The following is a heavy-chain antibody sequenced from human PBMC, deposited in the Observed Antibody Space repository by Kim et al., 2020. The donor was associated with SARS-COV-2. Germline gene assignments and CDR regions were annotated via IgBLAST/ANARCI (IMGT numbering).Heavy chain of an antibody. CDR3: AKLEEKTYYYDSSGYPDY. J-gene: IGHJ4*02. CDR2: ISGSGGST. Sequence: GGSLRLSCAASGFTFSSYAMSWVRQAPGKGLEWVSAISGSGGSTYYADSVKGRFTISRDNSKNTLYLQMNSLRAEDTAVYYCAKLEEKTYYYDSSGYPDYWGQGTLVTVSS. V-gene: IGHV3-23*01. D-gene: IGHD3-22*01. CDR1: GFTFSSYA.